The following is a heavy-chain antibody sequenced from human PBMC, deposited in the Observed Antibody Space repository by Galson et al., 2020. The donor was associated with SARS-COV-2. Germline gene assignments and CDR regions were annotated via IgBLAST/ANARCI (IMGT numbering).Heavy chain of an antibody. J-gene: IGHJ2*01. Sequence: GESLKISCAASGFTFANYAMSWVRQAPGKGLEWVSTVNENGGQTFYADSVKGRFTISRDNSKNTLDLQMDSLRPEDTAEYFCAKGGSTSGSGTYRGYFALWGRGTLVTVSS. D-gene: IGHD3-10*01. CDR3: AKGGSTSGSGTYRGYFAL. CDR2: VNENGGQT. V-gene: IGHV3-23*01. CDR1: GFTFANYA.